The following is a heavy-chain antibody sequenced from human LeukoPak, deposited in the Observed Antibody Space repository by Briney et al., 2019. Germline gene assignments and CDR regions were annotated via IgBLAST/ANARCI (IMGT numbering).Heavy chain of an antibody. CDR2: IYYSGST. CDR1: GGSISSYY. J-gene: IGHJ4*02. D-gene: IGHD2-15*01. V-gene: IGHV4-59*01. CDR3: AREKTGVAPFDY. Sequence: PSETLSLTCTVSGGSISSYYWSWIRQPPGKGLEWVGYIYYSGSTNYNPSLKSRVTISVDTSKNQFSLKLSSVTAADTAVNYCAREKTGVAPFDYWGQGTLVTVSS.